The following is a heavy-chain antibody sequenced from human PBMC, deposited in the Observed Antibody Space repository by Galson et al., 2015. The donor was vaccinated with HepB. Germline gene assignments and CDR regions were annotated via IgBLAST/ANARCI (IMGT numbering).Heavy chain of an antibody. V-gene: IGHV3-23*01. CDR1: GFTFRSYA. Sequence: PLRLSCAVSGFTFRSYAMTWVRQAPGKGLEWVSALSDSGGSTYYADSVKGRFTISRDNSKTTLFLQMHTLRAEDTAVYYCASLRGYYYDTSGFYPADYWGQGTLVTVSS. J-gene: IGHJ4*02. CDR3: ASLRGYYYDTSGFYPADY. D-gene: IGHD3-22*01. CDR2: LSDSGGST.